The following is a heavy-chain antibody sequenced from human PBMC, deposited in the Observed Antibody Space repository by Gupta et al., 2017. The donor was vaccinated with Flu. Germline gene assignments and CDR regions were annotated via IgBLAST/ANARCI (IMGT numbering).Heavy chain of an antibody. J-gene: IGHJ5*01. Sequence: QVQLVESGGGVVQPGRSLRLSCAASGFSFSSYGMHWVRQDPGKGLEWGAVRSYDGRNKNYAESVKGRFTISRDNSKNTLFLQMNSLRAEDTAVYYCAKDKCVRSGGSCYWFDSWGQGTLVTVSS. CDR2: RSYDGRNK. CDR1: GFSFSSYG. CDR3: AKDKCVRSGGSCYWFDS. V-gene: IGHV3-30*18. D-gene: IGHD2-15*01.